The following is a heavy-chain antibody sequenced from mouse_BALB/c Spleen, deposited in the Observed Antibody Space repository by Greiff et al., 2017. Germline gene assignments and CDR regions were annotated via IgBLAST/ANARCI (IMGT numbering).Heavy chain of an antibody. V-gene: IGHV1-18*01. D-gene: IGHD2-1*01. J-gene: IGHJ3*01. CDR2: INPNNGGT. CDR1: GYTFTDYN. Sequence: EVQLQQSGPELVKPGASVKIPCKASGYTFTDYNMDWVKQSHGKSLEWIGDINPNNGGTIYNQKFKGKATLTVDKSSSTAYMELRSLTSEDTAVYYCARKSTPYGNFWFAYWGQGTLVTVSA. CDR3: ARKSTPYGNFWFAY.